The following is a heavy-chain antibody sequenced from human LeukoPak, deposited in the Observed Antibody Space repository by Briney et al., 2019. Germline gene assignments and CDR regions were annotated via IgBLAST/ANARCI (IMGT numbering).Heavy chain of an antibody. Sequence: SETPSLTCIVSGGYIRSNSYYWAWIRQPPGKALEWIGSIYYSGSTYYNPSLKSRVVISVDTSDNQFSLRLSSVTAADTAVYYCARVENYGSGSSEYWFDPWGQGTLVTVSS. V-gene: IGHV4-39*01. J-gene: IGHJ5*02. D-gene: IGHD3-10*01. CDR3: ARVENYGSGSSEYWFDP. CDR1: GGYIRSNSYY. CDR2: IYYSGST.